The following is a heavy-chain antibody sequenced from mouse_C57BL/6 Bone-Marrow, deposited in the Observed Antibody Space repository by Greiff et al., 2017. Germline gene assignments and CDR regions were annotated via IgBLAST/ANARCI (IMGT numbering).Heavy chain of an antibody. CDR1: GYTFTSYW. Sequence: QVQLQQPGAELVMPGASVKLSCKASGYTFTSYWMHLVKQRPGQGLEWIGEIDPSDSYTNYNQKFKGKSTLTVDKSSSTAYMQLSSLTSEDSAVYYCARLGPAWFAYWGQGTLVTVSA. V-gene: IGHV1-69*01. J-gene: IGHJ3*01. CDR3: ARLGPAWFAY. D-gene: IGHD4-1*01. CDR2: IDPSDSYT.